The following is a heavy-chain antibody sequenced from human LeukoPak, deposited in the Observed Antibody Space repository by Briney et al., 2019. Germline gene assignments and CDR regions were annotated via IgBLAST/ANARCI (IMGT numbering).Heavy chain of an antibody. CDR2: IYGDGTTT. Sequence: PGGSLRLSCAASGFTFSNYWMHWVRQAPGKGLVWVSLIYGDGTTTTYADSVKGRFTISRDNGKNTLYLQMNSLTVEDTAVYYCVRYETGTTPLDYWGQGTLVSVSS. CDR1: GFTFSNYW. D-gene: IGHD1-1*01. CDR3: VRYETGTTPLDY. J-gene: IGHJ4*02. V-gene: IGHV3-74*01.